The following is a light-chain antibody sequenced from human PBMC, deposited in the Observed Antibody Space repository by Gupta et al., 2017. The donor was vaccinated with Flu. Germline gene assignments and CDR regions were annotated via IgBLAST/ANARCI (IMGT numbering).Light chain of an antibody. Sequence: PASLSASIGDKITITCRASETISNYLNWYQQQVGRAPQLLIYAASSLQNGVPSRFSGSKSGTNFSLTISDLQPEDFATYYCRQRVTFPRTFGQGTKLEV. V-gene: IGKV1-39*01. CDR3: RQRVTFPRT. J-gene: IGKJ2*01. CDR1: ETISNY. CDR2: AAS.